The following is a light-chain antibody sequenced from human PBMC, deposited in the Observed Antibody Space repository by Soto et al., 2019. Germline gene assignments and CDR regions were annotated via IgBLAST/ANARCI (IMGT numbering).Light chain of an antibody. J-gene: IGLJ3*02. Sequence: QSVLTQPPSVSASPGQKVTISCSGSSSNIGNNYVSWYQQLPGTAPKLLIYENNKRPSGIPDRFYGTKSGTSATLGITGLKTGDEADYYCLPWDRSLSAGVFGGGTKLTVL. CDR2: ENN. CDR3: LPWDRSLSAGV. CDR1: SSNIGNNY. V-gene: IGLV1-51*02.